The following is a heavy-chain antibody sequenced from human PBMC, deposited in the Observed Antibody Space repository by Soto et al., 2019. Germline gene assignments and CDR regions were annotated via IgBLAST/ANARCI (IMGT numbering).Heavy chain of an antibody. V-gene: IGHV1-69*02. CDR1: GGTFSSYT. D-gene: IGHD3-10*01. CDR3: ASLYYYGSGSCVYFDY. J-gene: IGHJ4*02. CDR2: IIPILGIA. Sequence: QVQLVQSGAEVKKPGSSVKVSCKASGGTFSSYTISWVRQAPGQGLEWMGRIIPILGIANYAKKFQGRVTITADKSTSTAYMELSSLRSEDTAVYYCASLYYYGSGSCVYFDYWGQGTLVTVSS.